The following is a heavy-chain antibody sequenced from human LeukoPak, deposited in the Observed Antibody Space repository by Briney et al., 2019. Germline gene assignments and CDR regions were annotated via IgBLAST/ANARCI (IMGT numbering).Heavy chain of an antibody. J-gene: IGHJ4*02. D-gene: IGHD3-10*01. CDR2: IWYDGSNK. V-gene: IGHV3-33*01. CDR3: ARDVGGGSGSYYGGVDY. CDR1: GFTFSSYG. Sequence: GGSLRLSCAASGFTFSSYGMHWVRQAPGKGLEWVAVIWYDGSNKYYADSVKGRFTISRDNSKNTLYLQMNSLRAEDTAVYYCARDVGGGSGSYYGGVDYWGQGTLVTVSS.